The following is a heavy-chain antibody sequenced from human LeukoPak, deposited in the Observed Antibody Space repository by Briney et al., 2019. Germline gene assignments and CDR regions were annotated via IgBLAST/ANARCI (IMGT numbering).Heavy chain of an antibody. V-gene: IGHV3-48*01. D-gene: IGHD6-6*01. CDR1: GFTFSSYS. CDR3: ARVEQLRSTAYYYYGMDV. CDR2: ISSSSSTI. J-gene: IGHJ6*02. Sequence: GGSLRLSCAASGFTFSSYSMNWVRQAPGKGLEWVSYISSSSSTIYYADSVKGRFTISRDNAKNSLYLQMNSLRAEDTAVYYCARVEQLRSTAYYYYGMDVWGQGTTVTVSS.